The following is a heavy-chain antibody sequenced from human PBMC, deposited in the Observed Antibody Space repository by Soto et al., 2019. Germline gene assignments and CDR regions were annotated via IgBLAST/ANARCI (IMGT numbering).Heavy chain of an antibody. CDR3: ARVRYYYGMDV. Sequence: ASVKVSCKASGYTFTSYGISWVRQAPGQGLEWMGWINPNSGGTNYAQKFQGWVTMTRDTSISTAYMELSRLRSDDTAVYYCARVRYYYGMDVWGQGTTVTVSS. CDR2: INPNSGGT. V-gene: IGHV1-2*04. D-gene: IGHD1-1*01. J-gene: IGHJ6*02. CDR1: GYTFTSYG.